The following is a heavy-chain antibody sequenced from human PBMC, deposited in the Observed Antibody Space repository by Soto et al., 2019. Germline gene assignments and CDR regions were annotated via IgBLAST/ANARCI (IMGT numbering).Heavy chain of an antibody. Sequence: GGSLRLSCAASGFTFSSYAMHWVRQAPGKGLEWVAVISYDGSNKYYADSVKGRFTISRDNSKNTLYLQMNSLRAEDTAVYYCARDLGTTDYYYGMDVWGQGTTVTVSS. CDR1: GFTFSSYA. V-gene: IGHV3-30-3*01. D-gene: IGHD4-17*01. J-gene: IGHJ6*02. CDR3: ARDLGTTDYYYGMDV. CDR2: ISYDGSNK.